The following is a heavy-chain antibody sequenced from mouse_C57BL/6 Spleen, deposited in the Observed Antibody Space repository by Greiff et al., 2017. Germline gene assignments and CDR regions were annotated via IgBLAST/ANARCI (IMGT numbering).Heavy chain of an antibody. V-gene: IGHV1-82*01. D-gene: IGHD1-1*01. CDR2: FYPGDGDT. CDR1: GYAFSSSW. J-gene: IGHJ1*03. Sequence: QVQLQQPGPELVKPGASVKISCKASGYAFSSSWMNWVKQRPGKGLEWICRFYPGDGDTNYNGKLKGKATLTADKSSSTAYMQLSSLTSEDSAVYYCASSYCYASSGWYFDVWGTGTTVTVAS. CDR3: ASSYCYASSGWYFDV.